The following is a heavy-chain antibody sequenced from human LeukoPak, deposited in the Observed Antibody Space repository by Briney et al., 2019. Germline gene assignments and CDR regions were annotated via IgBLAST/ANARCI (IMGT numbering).Heavy chain of an antibody. CDR3: ARANFLYCSSTTCLFDS. V-gene: IGHV1-2*02. Sequence: GASVKVCCKASGYTFTDYCMHWVRQAPGQGFEWMGWINPNDGDTNYAQKFQGRVTMTRDTSISTAHMEVSRLRSDDTAVYYCARANFLYCSSTTCLFDSWGQGTLVTVPS. CDR1: GYTFTDYC. D-gene: IGHD2-2*01. J-gene: IGHJ4*02. CDR2: INPNDGDT.